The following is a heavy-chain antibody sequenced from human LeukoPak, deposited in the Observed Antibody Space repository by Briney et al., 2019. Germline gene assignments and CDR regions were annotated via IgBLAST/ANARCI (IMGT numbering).Heavy chain of an antibody. Sequence: GGSLRLSCAASGFTFSSYAMSWVRQAPEKGLEWVSAISGSGGSTYYADSVKGRFTISRDNSKNTLYLQMNSLTAEDTAVYYCAKNGPIVPALYYYYGMDVWGQGTTVTVSS. CDR3: AKNGPIVPALYYYYGMDV. CDR2: ISGSGGST. V-gene: IGHV3-23*01. D-gene: IGHD2-2*01. J-gene: IGHJ6*02. CDR1: GFTFSSYA.